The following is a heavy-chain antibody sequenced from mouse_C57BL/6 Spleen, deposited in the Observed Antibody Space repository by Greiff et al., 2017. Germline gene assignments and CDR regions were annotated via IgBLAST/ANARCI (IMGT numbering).Heavy chain of an antibody. CDR1: GYAFSSSW. CDR3: ESGGYAMDY. Sequence: VQLQQSGPELVKPGASVKISCKASGYAFSSSWMNWVKQRPGKGLEWIGRIYPGDGDTNYNGKFKGKATLTADKSSSTAYMQLSSLTAEDSAVYFCESGGYAMDYWGQGTSVTVSS. CDR2: IYPGDGDT. J-gene: IGHJ4*01. V-gene: IGHV1-82*01.